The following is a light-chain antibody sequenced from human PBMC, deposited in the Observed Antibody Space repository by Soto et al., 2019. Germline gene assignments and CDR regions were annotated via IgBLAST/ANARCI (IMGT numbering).Light chain of an antibody. CDR1: SSNIGINA. CDR2: DNN. J-gene: IGLJ1*01. V-gene: IGLV1-44*01. CDR3: CSFTSSNTHV. Sequence: QSVLTQPPSASGTPGQRVTISCSGSSSNIGINAVNWYQQLPGTAPKLVMFDNNQRPSGVPDRFSGSKSGISASLAISGLQSEDEADYYCCSFTSSNTHVFGTGTKVTVL.